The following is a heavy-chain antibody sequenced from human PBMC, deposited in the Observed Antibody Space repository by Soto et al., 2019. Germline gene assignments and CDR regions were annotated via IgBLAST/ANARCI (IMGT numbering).Heavy chain of an antibody. D-gene: IGHD3-22*01. J-gene: IGHJ4*02. CDR1: GYKFNTYW. CDR3: ARHTAYRVDSSGYYFDY. V-gene: IGHV5-51*01. CDR2: IYPDDSDT. Sequence: GESLKISCKGSGYKFNTYWIGWVRQRPGKGLEWMGIIYPDDSDTRYSPSFQGQVTISADDSISTAYLQWSSLEASDTAMYYCARHTAYRVDSSGYYFDYWGQGTLVTVSS.